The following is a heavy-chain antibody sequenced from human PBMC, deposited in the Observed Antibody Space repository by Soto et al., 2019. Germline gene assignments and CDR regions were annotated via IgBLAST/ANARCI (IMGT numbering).Heavy chain of an antibody. V-gene: IGHV4-39*01. CDR3: APLSVSLSGPYGIHV. CDR1: GYSVSSGDYY. CDR2: IFYSGLT. Sequence: PSETLSLTCSVSGYSVSSGDYYWAWIRQPPGKGLEWIGSIFYSGLTYYNPSLKSRVTLSVDTSKNQFSVRLNSVTAADTAVYYCAPLSVSLSGPYGIHVWGQGTTVTVSS. J-gene: IGHJ6*02. D-gene: IGHD2-15*01.